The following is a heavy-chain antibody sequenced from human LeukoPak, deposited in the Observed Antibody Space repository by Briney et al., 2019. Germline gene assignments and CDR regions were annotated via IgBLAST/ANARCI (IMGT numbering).Heavy chain of an antibody. J-gene: IGHJ4*02. Sequence: GASVKVSCKASGYTFTGYYMHWVRQAPGQGLEWMGWINPNSGGTNYAQKFQGRVTMTRDTSISTAYMELSRPRSDDTAVYYCFITMVRGDPSDYWGQGTLVTVSS. CDR3: FITMVRGDPSDY. CDR2: INPNSGGT. D-gene: IGHD3-10*01. CDR1: GYTFTGYY. V-gene: IGHV1-2*02.